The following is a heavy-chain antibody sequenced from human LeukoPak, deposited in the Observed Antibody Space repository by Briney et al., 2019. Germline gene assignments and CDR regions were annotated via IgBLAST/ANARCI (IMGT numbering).Heavy chain of an antibody. V-gene: IGHV3-30*01. CDR1: GFTFSSYA. CDR2: ISYDGSNK. J-gene: IGHJ4*02. CDR3: ARAAFTPGDYFDY. D-gene: IGHD3-3*02. Sequence: GGSLRLSCAASGFTFSSYAMHWVRQAPGKGLEWVAAISYDGSNKYYADSVKGRFTISRDNSKNTLYLQMNSLRAEDTAVYYCARAAFTPGDYFDYWGQGTLVTVSS.